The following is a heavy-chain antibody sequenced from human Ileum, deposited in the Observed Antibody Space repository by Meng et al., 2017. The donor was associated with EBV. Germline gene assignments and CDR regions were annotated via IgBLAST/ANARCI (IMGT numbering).Heavy chain of an antibody. Sequence: VPLGASGGGLFTPGGSLTLSCAAPGFTFSNYYMNWIRQAPGKGLEWVSFISSTGSTTYYADSVKGRFTVSRDNAKNSLFLQMHSLRAEDTAVYYCVYSSSFHWGQGTLVTVSS. CDR3: VYSSSFH. V-gene: IGHV3-11*01. D-gene: IGHD6-13*01. J-gene: IGHJ4*02. CDR2: ISSTGSTT. CDR1: GFTFSNYY.